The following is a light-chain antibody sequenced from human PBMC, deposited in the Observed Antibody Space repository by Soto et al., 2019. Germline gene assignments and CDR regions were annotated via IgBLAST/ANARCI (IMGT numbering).Light chain of an antibody. J-gene: IGKJ4*01. CDR3: QQYNNWPFT. CDR2: GAS. Sequence: EIVMTQSPATLSVSPGERATLSCRASQSVSSNLAWYQQKPGQAPRLLISGASTRATGIPARFSGSGSGTEFTLTISSLQSEDFAVYYCQQYNNWPFTFGGGPKVEIK. CDR1: QSVSSN. V-gene: IGKV3-15*01.